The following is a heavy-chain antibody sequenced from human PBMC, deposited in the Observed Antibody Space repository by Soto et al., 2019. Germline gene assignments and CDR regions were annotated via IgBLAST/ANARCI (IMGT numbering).Heavy chain of an antibody. D-gene: IGHD4-17*01. CDR2: ISSGGTVV. J-gene: IGHJ6*02. Sequence: EVHLLESGGTLVQPGGSLRLSCAASGFPFNTYSMNWVRQAPGKGLEWVSSISSGGTVVYYEDSVKGRFTSSRDNSKNTLYLQINYLRAEDTAVYYCAKHLTEPTGLGMDVWGRGTTVTVSS. V-gene: IGHV3-23*01. CDR1: GFPFNTYS. CDR3: AKHLTEPTGLGMDV.